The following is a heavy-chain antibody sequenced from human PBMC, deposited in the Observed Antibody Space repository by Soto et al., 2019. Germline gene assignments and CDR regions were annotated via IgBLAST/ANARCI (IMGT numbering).Heavy chain of an antibody. V-gene: IGHV1-69*06. CDR1: GCTFSIIA. CDR3: AKVSSIADLRYFDS. D-gene: IGHD6-6*01. J-gene: IGHJ4*02. CDR2: IMPIFGTT. Sequence: QVQLVQSGAEVKNPGSSVKVSCKAPGCTFSIIAIDWVRLAPGQGLEWMGGIMPIFGTTTYAQKFQGRITITGDKSTDTAYMELSSLRSEDTAVYYCAKVSSIADLRYFDSWGQGTLVTVSS.